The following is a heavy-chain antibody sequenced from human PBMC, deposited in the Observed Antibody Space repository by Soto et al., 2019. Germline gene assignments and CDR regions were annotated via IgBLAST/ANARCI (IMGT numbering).Heavy chain of an antibody. CDR2: ISYDGSNK. CDR1: GFTFSSYG. V-gene: IGHV3-30*18. J-gene: IGHJ4*02. D-gene: IGHD3-10*01. CDR3: AKDIPRFPIGEGGDY. Sequence: QVQLVEAGGGVVQPGRSLRLSCAASGFTFSSYGMHWVRQAPGKRLEWVAVISYDGSNKYYADSVKGRFTISRDNSKNTLYLQMNSLRAEDTVVYYCAKDIPRFPIGEGGDYWGQGTLVTVSS.